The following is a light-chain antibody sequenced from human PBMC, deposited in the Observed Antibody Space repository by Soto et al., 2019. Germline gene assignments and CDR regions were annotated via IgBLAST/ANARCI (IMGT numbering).Light chain of an antibody. CDR1: QSIGNS. CDR3: QQSSTTPST. V-gene: IGKV1-39*01. J-gene: IGKJ2*01. Sequence: DIQMTQSPSSLSASVGDRVTITCRASQSIGNSLNWYQQKPGSAPKVLIYAASNLQSGVPSKFSGSGSGTDFTLTIDSLQPEDFAIYYCQQSSTTPSTFGQGTKLEIK. CDR2: AAS.